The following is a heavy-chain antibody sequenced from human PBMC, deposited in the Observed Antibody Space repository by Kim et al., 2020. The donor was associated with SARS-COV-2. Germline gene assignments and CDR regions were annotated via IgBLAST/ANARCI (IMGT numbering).Heavy chain of an antibody. CDR3: ARDPGGVVPAAIFDY. D-gene: IGHD2-2*01. Sequence: DSVKGRFTISRDNAKNSLYLQMNSLRAEDTAVYYCARDPGGVVPAAIFDYWGQGTLVTVSS. J-gene: IGHJ4*02. V-gene: IGHV3-21*01.